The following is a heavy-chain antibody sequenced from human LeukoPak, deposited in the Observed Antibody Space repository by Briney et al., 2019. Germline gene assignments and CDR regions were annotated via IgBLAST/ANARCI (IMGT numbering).Heavy chain of an antibody. CDR2: IYPRDGST. J-gene: IGHJ4*02. CDR1: GYTFTSNY. CDR3: ARDQEGFDY. Sequence: ASVKVSCKASGYTFTSNYKHWVRQAPGQGLEWMGMIYPRDGSTSYAQKFQGRVTVTRDTSTSTVHMELSGLRSEDTAVYYCARDQEGFDYWGRGTLVTVSS. V-gene: IGHV1-46*01.